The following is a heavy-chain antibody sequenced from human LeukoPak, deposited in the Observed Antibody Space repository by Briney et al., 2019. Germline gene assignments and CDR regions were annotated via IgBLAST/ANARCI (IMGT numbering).Heavy chain of an antibody. CDR2: ISGSGGST. V-gene: IGHV3-23*01. CDR1: GFTSSSYA. D-gene: IGHD3-3*01. CDR3: ARDYDFWSGSRYYYYGMDV. J-gene: IGHJ6*02. Sequence: GGSLRLSCAASGFTSSSYAMSWVRQAPGKGLEWVSAISGSGGSTYYADSVKGRFTISRDNSKNTLYLQMNSLRAEDTAVYYCARDYDFWSGSRYYYYGMDVWGQGTTVTVSS.